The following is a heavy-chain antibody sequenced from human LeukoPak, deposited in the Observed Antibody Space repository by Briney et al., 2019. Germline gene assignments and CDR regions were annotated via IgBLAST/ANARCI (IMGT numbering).Heavy chain of an antibody. Sequence: SVKVSCKASGGTFSSYAISWVRQAPGQGLEWMGRIIPILSIANYAQKFQGRVTITADKSTSTAYMELSSLRSEDTAVYYCARSSGGPGGVPYYYGMDVWGQGTTVTVSS. CDR3: ARSSGGPGGVPYYYGMDV. CDR1: GGTFSSYA. CDR2: IIPILSIA. D-gene: IGHD2-8*02. J-gene: IGHJ6*02. V-gene: IGHV1-69*04.